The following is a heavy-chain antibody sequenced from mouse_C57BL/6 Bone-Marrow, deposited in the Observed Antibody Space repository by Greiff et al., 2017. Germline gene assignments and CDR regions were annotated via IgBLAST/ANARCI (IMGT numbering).Heavy chain of an antibody. J-gene: IGHJ4*01. D-gene: IGHD1-1*01. V-gene: IGHV1-22*01. Sequence: VQLQQSGPELVKPGASVKMSCKASGYTFTDYNMHWVKQSHGKSLEWIGCINPNNGGTSYKQKFKGKATLTVHKSSSTTSMELRSLTSEDAAVYYCARRGKLRRYYYAMDYWGQGTSVTVSA. CDR2: INPNNGGT. CDR1: GYTFTDYN. CDR3: ARRGKLRRYYYAMDY.